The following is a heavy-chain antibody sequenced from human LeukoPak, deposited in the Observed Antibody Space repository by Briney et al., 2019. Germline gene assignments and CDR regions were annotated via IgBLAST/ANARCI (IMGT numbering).Heavy chain of an antibody. CDR2: IYHSGST. J-gene: IGHJ4*02. CDR1: GYSISSGYH. D-gene: IGHD2-2*01. Sequence: SETLSLTCTVSGYSISSGYHWGWIRQPPGKGLEWIGSIYHSGSTYYNPSLKSRVTISVDTSKNQFSLKLSSVTAADTAVYYCAREDIVVVPAALRVHDYWGQGTLVTVSS. CDR3: AREDIVVVPAALRVHDY. V-gene: IGHV4-38-2*02.